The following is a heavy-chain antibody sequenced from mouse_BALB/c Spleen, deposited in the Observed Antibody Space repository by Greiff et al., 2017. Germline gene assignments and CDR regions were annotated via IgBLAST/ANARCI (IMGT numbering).Heavy chain of an antibody. D-gene: IGHD2-2*01. CDR3: ARRNYGYDGGLDY. CDR1: GYSFTSYY. Sequence: VQLQQSGPELLKPGASVKISCKASGYSFTSYYMHWVKQSHGKSLEWIGYIDPFNGGTSYNQKFKGKATLTVDKSSSTAYMHLSSLTSEDSAVYDGARRNYGYDGGLDYWGQGTTLTVSS. V-gene: IGHV1S135*01. J-gene: IGHJ2*01. CDR2: IDPFNGGT.